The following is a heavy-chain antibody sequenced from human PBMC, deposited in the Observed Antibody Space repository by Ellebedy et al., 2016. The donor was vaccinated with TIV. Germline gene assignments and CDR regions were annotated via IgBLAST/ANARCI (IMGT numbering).Heavy chain of an antibody. J-gene: IGHJ4*02. Sequence: GSLRLSXAVSGGSISSSNWWSWVRQPPGKGLEWIGEIYHSGSTNYNPSLKSRVTISVDTSKNQFSLKLSSVTAADTAVYYCARVRGGSYDYWGQGTLVTVSS. CDR2: IYHSGST. V-gene: IGHV4-4*02. CDR1: GGSISSSNW. D-gene: IGHD1-26*01. CDR3: ARVRGGSYDY.